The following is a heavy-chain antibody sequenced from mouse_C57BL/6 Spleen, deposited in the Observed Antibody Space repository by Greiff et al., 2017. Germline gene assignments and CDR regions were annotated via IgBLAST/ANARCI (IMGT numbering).Heavy chain of an antibody. V-gene: IGHV14-3*01. J-gene: IGHJ1*03. Sequence: EVKLMESVAELVRPGASVKLSCTASGFNFKNTYMHWVKQRPEQGLEWIGRIDPANGNTKYAPKFQGKATITADTSSNTAYLQLSSLTSEDTAIYYCATVVASYWYFDVWGTGTTVTVSS. D-gene: IGHD1-1*01. CDR2: IDPANGNT. CDR1: GFNFKNTY. CDR3: ATVVASYWYFDV.